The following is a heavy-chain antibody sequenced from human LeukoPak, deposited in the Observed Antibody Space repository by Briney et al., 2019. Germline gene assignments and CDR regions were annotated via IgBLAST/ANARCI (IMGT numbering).Heavy chain of an antibody. D-gene: IGHD3-3*01. CDR3: ARFDFWSGYYYDY. CDR1: GGSITGYY. CDR2: MYTSGTT. Sequence: PSETLSLTCTVSGGSITGYYWSWIRQPAGKGLEWIGRMYTSGTTYYNPSLKSRVSISFDTSKNQFSLKLSSVTAADTAVYYCARFDFWSGYYYDYWGQGTLVTVSS. V-gene: IGHV4-4*07. J-gene: IGHJ4*02.